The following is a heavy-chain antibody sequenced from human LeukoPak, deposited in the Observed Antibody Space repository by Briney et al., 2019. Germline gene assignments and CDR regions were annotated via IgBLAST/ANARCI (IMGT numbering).Heavy chain of an antibody. V-gene: IGHV4-39*01. CDR3: ARRGGSGRAFDY. Sequence: SETLSLTCSVSGSSISGGTYYWGWIRQPPGKGLVGIGSIYYTGGTYDHPSLKSRVTISVDTSKNQFSLKLSSVNTADTAVYYCARRGGSGRAFDYWGQGTLVTVSS. CDR2: IYYTGGT. J-gene: IGHJ4*02. CDR1: GSSISGGTYY. D-gene: IGHD1-26*01.